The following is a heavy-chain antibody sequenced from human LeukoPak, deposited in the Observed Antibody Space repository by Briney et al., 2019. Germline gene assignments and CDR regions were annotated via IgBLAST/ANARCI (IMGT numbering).Heavy chain of an antibody. D-gene: IGHD3-16*02. CDR3: ARGLDVWGSYRYYFDY. CDR2: IKQDGSEK. Sequence: PGGSLRLSCAASGFTFSSYWMSWVRQAPGKGLEWVANIKQDGSEKYYVDSVKGRFTISRDNAKNSLYLQMNSLRAEDTAVYYCARGLDVWGSYRYYFDYWGQGTLVTVSS. CDR1: GFTFSSYW. V-gene: IGHV3-7*01. J-gene: IGHJ4*02.